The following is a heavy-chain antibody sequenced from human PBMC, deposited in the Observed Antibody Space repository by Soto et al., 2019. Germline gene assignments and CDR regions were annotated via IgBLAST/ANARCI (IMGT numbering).Heavy chain of an antibody. CDR3: AKTGSHGGFGESKGSYYGMDV. CDR1: GFTFSSYA. CDR2: ISGSGGST. D-gene: IGHD3-10*01. Sequence: GGSLRLSCAASGFTFSSYAMSWVRQAPGKGLEWVSAISGSGGSTYYADSVKGRFTISRDNSKNTLYLQMNSLRAEDTAVYYCAKTGSHGGFGESKGSYYGMDVWGQGTMVTVSS. V-gene: IGHV3-23*01. J-gene: IGHJ6*02.